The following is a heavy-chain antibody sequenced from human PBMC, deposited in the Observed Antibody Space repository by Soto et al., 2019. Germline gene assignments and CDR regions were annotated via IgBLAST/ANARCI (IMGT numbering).Heavy chain of an antibody. J-gene: IGHJ6*02. CDR2: ISGSGDST. D-gene: IGHD6-13*01. V-gene: IGHV3-23*01. CDR3: AKNAESSSWGDYYYYYGMDV. CDR1: GFTFSSYA. Sequence: EVQLLESGGGLVQPGGSLRLSCAASGFTFSSYAMTWVRQAPGKGLEWVSAISGSGDSTYYADSVKGRFTISRDNSKNTLYLQMNSLRAEDTAVYYCAKNAESSSWGDYYYYYGMDVWGQGTTVTVSS.